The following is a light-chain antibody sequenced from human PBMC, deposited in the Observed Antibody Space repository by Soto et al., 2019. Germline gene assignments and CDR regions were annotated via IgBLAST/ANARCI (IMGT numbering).Light chain of an antibody. V-gene: IGKV3D-15*01. CDR1: QSVSSN. Sequence: EIVMTQSPATLSVSPGERATLSCRASQSVSSNLAWYQQKPGQAPRLLIYDASNRATGIPARFSGSGPGTDFTLTISSLEPEDFAVYYCQQYNNWPPITFGQGTRLEI. J-gene: IGKJ5*01. CDR2: DAS. CDR3: QQYNNWPPIT.